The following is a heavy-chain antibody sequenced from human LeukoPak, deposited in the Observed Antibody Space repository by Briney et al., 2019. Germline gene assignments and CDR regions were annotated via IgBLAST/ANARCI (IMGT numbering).Heavy chain of an antibody. Sequence: GGSLRLSCAASGFTVSSSYMSWVRQAPGKGLEWVSVIYSGGSTYYADSVKGRFTISRDNSKNTLYLQMNGLRAEDTAVYYCARSPSGSYSSGYWGQGTLVTVSS. V-gene: IGHV3-66*01. CDR3: ARSPSGSYSSGY. CDR1: GFTVSSSY. CDR2: IYSGGST. J-gene: IGHJ4*02. D-gene: IGHD1-26*01.